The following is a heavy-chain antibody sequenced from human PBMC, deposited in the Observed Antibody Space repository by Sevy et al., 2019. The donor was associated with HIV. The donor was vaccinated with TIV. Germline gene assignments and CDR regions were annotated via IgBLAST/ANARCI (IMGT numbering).Heavy chain of an antibody. V-gene: IGHV3-21*01. CDR3: ARVGIDSSGYPFDY. Sequence: GGSLRLSCAASGFTFNIYSMNWVRQAPGKGLEWVSSISSSSSYIYYADSVKGRFTISRDNAKNSLYLQMNSLRAEETAVYYCARVGIDSSGYPFDYWGQGTLVTVSS. CDR2: ISSSSSYI. J-gene: IGHJ4*02. D-gene: IGHD3-22*01. CDR1: GFTFNIYS.